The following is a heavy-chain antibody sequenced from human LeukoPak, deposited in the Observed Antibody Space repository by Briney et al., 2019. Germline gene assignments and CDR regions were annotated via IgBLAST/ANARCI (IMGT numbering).Heavy chain of an antibody. CDR3: ATEFDYFDY. CDR1: GYTFTSYG. Sequence: ASVKVSCKASGYTFTSYGINWVRQAPGQGLEWMGWISAHNGNTNHAQNLQGRVTMTTDTSTCTAYMELRSLRSDDAAVYYCATEFDYFDYWGQGTLVTVSS. J-gene: IGHJ4*02. CDR2: ISAHNGNT. V-gene: IGHV1-18*01.